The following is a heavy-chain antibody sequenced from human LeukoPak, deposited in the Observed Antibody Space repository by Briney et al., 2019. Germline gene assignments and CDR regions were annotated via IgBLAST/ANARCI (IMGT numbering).Heavy chain of an antibody. V-gene: IGHV1-2*02. D-gene: IGHD2-2*01. CDR1: GYTFTSYD. CDR3: ALSSKDTVLVPTAQEGFDS. J-gene: IGHJ4*02. Sequence: ASVKVSCKASGYTFTSYDINWARQAPGEGLEWMGWINPNNGGTNYAHKFQGRVTLTRDTSISMVYMEVSTLRSDDTAVYYCALSSKDTVLVPTAQEGFDSWGQGTLVTVSS. CDR2: INPNNGGT.